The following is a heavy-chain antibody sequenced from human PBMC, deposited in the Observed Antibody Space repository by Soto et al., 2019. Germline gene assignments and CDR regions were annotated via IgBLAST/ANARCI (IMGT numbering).Heavy chain of an antibody. CDR3: ARDTGDGTFDF. Sequence: ASVTVSCKASGYTFSSYAMHWVRQAPGQRLEWMGWINAGYGNTKSSQKFQDRVTISRDTSASTAYMELTSLRSEDTAVYYCARDTGDGTFDFWGQRTLVTVSS. CDR2: INAGYGNT. CDR1: GYTFSSYA. D-gene: IGHD7-27*01. J-gene: IGHJ4*02. V-gene: IGHV1-3*01.